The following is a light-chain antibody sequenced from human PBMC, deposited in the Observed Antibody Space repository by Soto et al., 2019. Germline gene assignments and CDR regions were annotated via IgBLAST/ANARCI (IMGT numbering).Light chain of an antibody. Sequence: DIQMTQSPSTLSVSLGDRITITCRASEDIDTSLAWVQQRPGKAPKVLIAGASGLMNGVPSTFSGSGSGTEFALTISSVQPDDFATYFCQHYDTFSWTFGQGTKVDIK. J-gene: IGKJ1*01. CDR3: QHYDTFSWT. CDR2: GAS. CDR1: EDIDTS. V-gene: IGKV1-5*01.